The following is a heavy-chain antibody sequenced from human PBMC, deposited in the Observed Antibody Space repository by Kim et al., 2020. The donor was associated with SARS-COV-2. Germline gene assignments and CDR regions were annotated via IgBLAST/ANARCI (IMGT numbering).Heavy chain of an antibody. D-gene: IGHD3-10*01. V-gene: IGHV3-30*02. Sequence: DSVKGRFTISRDNTRRMLYLKMNSLRREDTAVYYCAKVREIFWLGDHTPDYWRQGTLVTVSS. CDR3: AKVREIFWLGDHTPDY. J-gene: IGHJ4*02.